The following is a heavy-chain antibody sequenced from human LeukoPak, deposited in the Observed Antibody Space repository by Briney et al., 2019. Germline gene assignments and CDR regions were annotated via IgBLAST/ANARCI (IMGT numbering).Heavy chain of an antibody. CDR2: IYHSGST. D-gene: IGHD2-2*02. CDR3: ASGLTCSSTSCYTGEADNDY. CDR1: GGSISSSNW. Sequence: PSGTLSLTCAVSGGSISSSNWWSWVRPPPGKGLEWIGEIYHSGSTNYNPSLKSRVTISVDKSKNQFSLKLSSVTAADTAVYYCASGLTCSSTSCYTGEADNDYWGQRTLVTVSS. J-gene: IGHJ4*02. V-gene: IGHV4-4*02.